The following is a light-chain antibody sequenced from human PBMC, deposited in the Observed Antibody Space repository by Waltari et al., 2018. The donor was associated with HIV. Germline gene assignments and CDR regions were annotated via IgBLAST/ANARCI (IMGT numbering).Light chain of an antibody. CDR3: AAWDENLNGL. J-gene: IGLJ3*02. V-gene: IGLV1-44*01. CDR1: SSHIATNT. Sequence: QSVLTQPPSASGTPGPRVPISCSGSSSHIATNTVPWYQPLPGPAPKLLIYSNNQRPSGVPDRFSASKPGTSASLAISGLRSEDESEYYCAAWDENLNGLFGGGTKLTVL. CDR2: SNN.